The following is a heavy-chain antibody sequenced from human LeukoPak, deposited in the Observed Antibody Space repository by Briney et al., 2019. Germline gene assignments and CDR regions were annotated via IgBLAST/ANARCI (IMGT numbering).Heavy chain of an antibody. Sequence: GGSLRLSCAASGFTFSSYAMHWVRQAPGKGLEWVAVISYDGSNRYYADSVKGRFTISRDNSKNTLYLQMNSLRAEDTAVYYCASPPLYDFWSGYLLWGQGTLVTVSS. CDR2: ISYDGSNR. V-gene: IGHV3-30-3*01. CDR3: ASPPLYDFWSGYLL. CDR1: GFTFSSYA. J-gene: IGHJ4*02. D-gene: IGHD3-3*01.